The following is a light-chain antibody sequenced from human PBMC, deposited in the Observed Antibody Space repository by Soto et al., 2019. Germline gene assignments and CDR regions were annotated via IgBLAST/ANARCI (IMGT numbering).Light chain of an antibody. V-gene: IGKV1-5*01. Sequence: DIQMTQSPSTLSASVGDRVTITCRASQSISSWSAWYQQKPGKAPKLLIYDASSLESGVPSRSSGSGSGTDFTLTISSLQPEDFATYYCQQSYSTTLRAFGQGTKVDI. CDR2: DAS. J-gene: IGKJ1*01. CDR1: QSISSW. CDR3: QQSYSTTLRA.